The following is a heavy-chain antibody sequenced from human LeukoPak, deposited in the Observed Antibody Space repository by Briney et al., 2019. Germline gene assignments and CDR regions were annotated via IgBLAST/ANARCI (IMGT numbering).Heavy chain of an antibody. CDR3: PREGLLPYYFDY. CDR2: IYDSGSK. Sequence: SSETLSLTCAVSGGSISSGGYSWSWIRQPPGKGLEWIGYIYDSGSKYYNPSLKSRVTISVDKSKNQFSLNLSSVTAADTAVYYCPREGLLPYYFDYWGQGTLVTVSS. V-gene: IGHV4-30-2*05. J-gene: IGHJ4*02. CDR1: GGSISSGGYS. D-gene: IGHD2-15*01.